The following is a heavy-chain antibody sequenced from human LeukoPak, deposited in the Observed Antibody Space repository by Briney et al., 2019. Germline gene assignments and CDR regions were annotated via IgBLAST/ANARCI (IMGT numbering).Heavy chain of an antibody. CDR1: GGSVSSGSHY. CDR2: IYYSGHT. Sequence: PSETLSLTCTVSGGSVSSGSHYWTWIRQLPGKGPEWIGYIYYSGHTYSNPSLKSRVTISVDTSKTAADTAVYYCARDGPTMLIPYVWGKGTTVAVSP. CDR3: PYV. V-gene: IGHV4-31*06. J-gene: IGHJ6*04. D-gene: IGHD5-24*01.